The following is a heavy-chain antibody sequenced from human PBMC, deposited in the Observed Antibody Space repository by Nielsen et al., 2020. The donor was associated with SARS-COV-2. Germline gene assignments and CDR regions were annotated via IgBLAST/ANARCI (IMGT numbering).Heavy chain of an antibody. CDR2: IYYSGST. CDR1: GGSISSSSYY. D-gene: IGHD6-19*01. V-gene: IGHV4-39*01. Sequence: SETLSLTCTVSGGSISSSSYYWGWIRQPPGKGLEWIGSIYYSGSTYYNPSLKSRVTISVDTSKNQFSLKLSSVTAADTAVYYCARQVRQWLEISPNYFDYWGQGTLVTVSS. CDR3: ARQVRQWLEISPNYFDY. J-gene: IGHJ4*02.